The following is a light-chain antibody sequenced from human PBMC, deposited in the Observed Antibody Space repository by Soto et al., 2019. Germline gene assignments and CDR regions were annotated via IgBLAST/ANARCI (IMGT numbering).Light chain of an antibody. J-gene: IGLJ1*01. CDR1: SSEFATYNL. CDR3: CSYPSYSIV. Sequence: QSALTQPASVSGSPGQSITISCTGASSEFATYNLVSWYQHHPGKAPKLVIFEGSRRPSGVSGRFSGSKSGNTASLTISGLHADDTSDYYCCSYPSYSIVFGTGTKLTVL. CDR2: EGS. V-gene: IGLV2-23*03.